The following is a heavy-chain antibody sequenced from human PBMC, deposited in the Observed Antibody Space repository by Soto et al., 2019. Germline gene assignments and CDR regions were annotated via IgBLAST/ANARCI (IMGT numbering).Heavy chain of an antibody. J-gene: IGHJ5*02. CDR2: IYYTGKT. CDR1: GDYIHVGGYY. V-gene: IGHV4-30-4*01. Sequence: QVQLQESGPGLVKPSQTLSLTCSVSGDYIHVGGYYWTWIRQRPGKGLEWRGYIYYTGKTYYNPSLESRPTMSVDRSKHQFSLRLTSVTAADTAVYFCGRDLTSNANCIEPWGQGTLVTVSS. CDR3: GRDLTSNANCIEP. D-gene: IGHD2-2*01.